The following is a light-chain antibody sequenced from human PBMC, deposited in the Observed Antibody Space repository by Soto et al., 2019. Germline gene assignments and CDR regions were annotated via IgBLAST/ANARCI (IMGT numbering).Light chain of an antibody. CDR3: LQDYNYPCT. CDR1: QGIRTD. Sequence: IQMTQSPSSLSASVGDRVTITCRAGQGIRTDLGWYQQKPGKAPKLLIYAASILQSGVPSRFSGSGSGTDFTLTISSLQPEDFATYYCLQDYNYPCTFGQGTKVDIK. CDR2: AAS. J-gene: IGKJ1*01. V-gene: IGKV1-6*01.